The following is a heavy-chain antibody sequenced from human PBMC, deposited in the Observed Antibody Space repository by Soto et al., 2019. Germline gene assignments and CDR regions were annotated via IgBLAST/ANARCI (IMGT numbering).Heavy chain of an antibody. CDR2: IYYSGST. CDR3: ARGLPPRFFPYMDV. Sequence: SETLSLTCTVSGGSISSYYWSWIRQPPGKGLEWIGYIYYSGSTNYNPSLKSRVTISVDTSKNQFSLKLSSVTAADTAVYYCARGLPPRFFPYMDVWGKGTTVTVSS. J-gene: IGHJ6*03. CDR1: GGSISSYY. V-gene: IGHV4-59*01. D-gene: IGHD3-3*01.